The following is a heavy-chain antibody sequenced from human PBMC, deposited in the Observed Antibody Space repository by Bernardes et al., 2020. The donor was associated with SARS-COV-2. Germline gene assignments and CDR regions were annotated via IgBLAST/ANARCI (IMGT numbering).Heavy chain of an antibody. CDR2: ISHDGSTK. Sequence: GGSLCLSCAASGFTFSSYAMHWVRQAPGKGLEWVAVISHDGSTKYYADPVKGRFTISRDNSKNTLYLQMNSMRAEDTAVYYCARGISSWYPDYYYYGMDVWGQGTTVTVSS. J-gene: IGHJ6*02. V-gene: IGHV3-30-3*01. D-gene: IGHD6-13*01. CDR3: ARGISSWYPDYYYYGMDV. CDR1: GFTFSSYA.